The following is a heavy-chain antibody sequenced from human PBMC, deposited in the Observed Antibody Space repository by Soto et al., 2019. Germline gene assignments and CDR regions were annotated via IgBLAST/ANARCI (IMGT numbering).Heavy chain of an antibody. D-gene: IGHD3-22*01. CDR1: GFTFSSYA. V-gene: IGHV3-30-3*01. Sequence: GGSLRLSCAASGFTFSSYAMHWVRQAPGKGLEWVAVISYDGSNKYYADSVKGRFTISRDNSKNTLYLQMNSLRAEDTAVYYCARDRYDSSGYYPNDYWGQGTQVTVSS. CDR2: ISYDGSNK. J-gene: IGHJ4*02. CDR3: ARDRYDSSGYYPNDY.